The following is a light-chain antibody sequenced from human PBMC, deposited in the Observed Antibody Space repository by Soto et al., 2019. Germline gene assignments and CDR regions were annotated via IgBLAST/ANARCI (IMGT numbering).Light chain of an antibody. CDR1: QSVSSSY. CDR3: QNYNSYSEE. J-gene: IGKJ1*01. Sequence: EIVMTQAPGTLSVSPGEIATLSCGASQSVSSSYLAWYQQKPGLAPRLLIYDASSRATGIPDRFSGSGSGTDFTLTISSLQPDDFATYYCQNYNSYSEEFGQGTKVDIK. V-gene: IGKV3D-20*01. CDR2: DAS.